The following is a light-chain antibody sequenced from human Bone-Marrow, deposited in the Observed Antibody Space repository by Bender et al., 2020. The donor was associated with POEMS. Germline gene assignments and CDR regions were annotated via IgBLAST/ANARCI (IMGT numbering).Light chain of an antibody. Sequence: QSALTQPASVSGSPGQSITISCTGTSSDVESYDVVSWYQQHPGKAPKLMIYDVSERPSGVSNHFSGSKSGNTASLTISGLQAEDEAEYYCCSYTGSSTFVFGGGTKVTVL. CDR2: DVS. J-gene: IGLJ3*02. V-gene: IGLV2-23*02. CDR3: CSYTGSSTFV. CDR1: SSDVESYDV.